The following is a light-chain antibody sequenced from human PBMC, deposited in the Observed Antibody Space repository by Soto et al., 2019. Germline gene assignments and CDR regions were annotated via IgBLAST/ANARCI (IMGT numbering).Light chain of an antibody. CDR3: QQYNNWPPLT. V-gene: IGKV3-15*01. J-gene: IGKJ4*01. CDR1: QSVSSN. CDR2: GAS. Sequence: EIVMTQSPATLSVSPGERATLSCRASQSVSSNLAWYQQKPGQAPRLLIYGASTRPTGIPARFSGSGSGTEFTLTISSLQSEDLAVYYCQQYNNWPPLTFGGGTKVEIK.